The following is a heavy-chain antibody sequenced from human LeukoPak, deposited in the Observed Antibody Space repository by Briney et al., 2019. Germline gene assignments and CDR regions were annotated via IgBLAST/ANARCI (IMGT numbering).Heavy chain of an antibody. CDR1: GYNFDNYW. CDR2: IYPGDSDT. Sequence: GESLKISCQGSGYNFDNYWINWVRQMPGKGLEWMGVIYPGDSDTRYSPSFQGQVSISVDKSISTAYLQWSSLKASDTAMYYCASRVTLTYAFDIWGQGTMVTVSS. V-gene: IGHV5-51*01. J-gene: IGHJ3*02. D-gene: IGHD2/OR15-2a*01. CDR3: ASRVTLTYAFDI.